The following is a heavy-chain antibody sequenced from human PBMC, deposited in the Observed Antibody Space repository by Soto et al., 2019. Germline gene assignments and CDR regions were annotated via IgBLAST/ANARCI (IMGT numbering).Heavy chain of an antibody. J-gene: IGHJ4*02. D-gene: IGHD2-2*01. CDR2: IYPGDSDT. CDR1: GYSFTSYW. CDR3: ARRYCSSNSCRREFDY. V-gene: IGHV5-51*01. Sequence: PGESLKISCKGSGYSFTSYWIGWVRQMPGKGLEWMGIIYPGDSDTRYSPSFQGQVTISADKSISTAYLQWSSLKASDTAMYYCARRYCSSNSCRREFDYWGQGTLVTVSS.